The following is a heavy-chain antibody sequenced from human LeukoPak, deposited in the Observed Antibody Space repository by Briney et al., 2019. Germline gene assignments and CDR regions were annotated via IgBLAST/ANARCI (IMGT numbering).Heavy chain of an antibody. D-gene: IGHD6-19*01. J-gene: IGHJ4*02. CDR3: ARGRVAVAGTADY. V-gene: IGHV4-34*01. CDR2: INHSGST. CDR1: GGSFSGYY. Sequence: PSETLSLTCAVYGGSFSGYYWSWIRQPPGKGLEWIGEINHSGSTNYNPSLKSRVTISVDTSKNQFSLKLSSVTAADTAVYYCARGRVAVAGTADYWGQGTLVTVSS.